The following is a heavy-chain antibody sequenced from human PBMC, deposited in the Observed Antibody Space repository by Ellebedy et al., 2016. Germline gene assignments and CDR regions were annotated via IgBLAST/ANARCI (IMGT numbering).Heavy chain of an antibody. J-gene: IGHJ5*01. CDR3: ARDAAVVPPQDLDWFDS. V-gene: IGHV3-74*01. CDR2: ISSDGGNT. CDR1: GFTFSSSW. Sequence: GESLKISCAASGFTFSSSWMHWVRQTPGRGLVWVSRISSDGGNTNYADSVKGRFTISRDNAKNTLYLQMNSLRAEDTAVYYCARDAAVVPPQDLDWFDSWGQGTLVTVSS. D-gene: IGHD2-2*01.